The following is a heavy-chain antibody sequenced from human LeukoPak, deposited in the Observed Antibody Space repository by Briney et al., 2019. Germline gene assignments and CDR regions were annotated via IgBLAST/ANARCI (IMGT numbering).Heavy chain of an antibody. CDR2: SYYSGST. Sequence: SQTLSLTCTASSGSISSGEYDWSWIRQPPGNGVEWIGYSYYSGSTYYNPSLKSRVTISVDTSKNQFSLNLRSVTAADTAVYYCARVGKYCGGDCYSVKYWGQGTLVTVSS. D-gene: IGHD2-21*01. V-gene: IGHV4-30-4*08. CDR1: SGSISSGEYD. CDR3: ARVGKYCGGDCYSVKY. J-gene: IGHJ4*02.